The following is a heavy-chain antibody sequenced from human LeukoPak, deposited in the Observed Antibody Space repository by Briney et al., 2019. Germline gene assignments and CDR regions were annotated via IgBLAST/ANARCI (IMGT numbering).Heavy chain of an antibody. D-gene: IGHD2-8*01. CDR1: GFTFRTYI. J-gene: IGHJ4*02. CDR3: AKDRSCINDVCHGDFDY. Sequence: GGSLRLSCTASGFTFRTYIMAWVRQVPGKGLEWVSAISGDSRTTYYAVPVKGRFTISRDNFRDTLSLQMDTLRADDSAVYYCAKDRSCINDVCHGDFDYWGQGTLVTVSS. CDR2: ISGDSRTT. V-gene: IGHV3-23*01.